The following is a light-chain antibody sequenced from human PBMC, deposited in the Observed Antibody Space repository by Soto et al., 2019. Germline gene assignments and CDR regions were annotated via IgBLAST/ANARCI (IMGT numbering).Light chain of an antibody. CDR1: TGAVTSGYY. Sequence: QAVVTQAPSLTVSPGGTVTLTCASSTGAVTSGYYPTWFQQKPGQAPRALIYSISNKHSWTPARFSGSLLGGKAALTLSGVQPEDEAEYYCLLYYGGAWVFGGGTKLTVL. V-gene: IGLV7-43*01. CDR2: SIS. CDR3: LLYYGGAWV. J-gene: IGLJ3*02.